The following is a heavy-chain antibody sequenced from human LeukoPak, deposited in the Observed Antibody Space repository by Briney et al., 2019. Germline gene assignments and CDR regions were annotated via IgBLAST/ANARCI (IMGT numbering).Heavy chain of an antibody. Sequence: GGSLRLSCAASGFTFSNYCMHWVRQVPGKGLVWVSRINRDGSSTSYSNSVKGRFTISRDNPKNTLHLQMNSLRVDDTAVYYCARGEYTYGLDWGQGTLVTVSS. D-gene: IGHD3-16*01. CDR3: ARGEYTYGLD. CDR2: INRDGSST. J-gene: IGHJ4*02. V-gene: IGHV3-74*01. CDR1: GFTFSNYC.